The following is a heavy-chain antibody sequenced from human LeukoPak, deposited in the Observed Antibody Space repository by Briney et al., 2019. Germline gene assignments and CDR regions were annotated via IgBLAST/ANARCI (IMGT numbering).Heavy chain of an antibody. V-gene: IGHV3-48*04. CDR1: GFTFSSSA. CDR2: ISSSGSTI. D-gene: IGHD3-16*01. J-gene: IGHJ6*02. Sequence: GGSLRLSCAASGFTFSSSAMSWVRQAPGKGLEWVSYISSSGSTIYYADSVKGRFTISRDNAKNSLYLQMNSLRAEDTAVYYCARGDYYYYGMDVWGQGTTVTVSS. CDR3: ARGDYYYYGMDV.